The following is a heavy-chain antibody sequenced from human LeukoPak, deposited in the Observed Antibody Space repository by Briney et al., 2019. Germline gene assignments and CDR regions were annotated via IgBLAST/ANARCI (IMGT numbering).Heavy chain of an antibody. CDR1: GFTFSTYG. Sequence: PGGSLRLSCAASGFTFSTYGMHWVRQAPGKGLEWVAVISYDGRNEYYADSVKGRFTISRDKSRNTVYLQMNSLRAEDMAVYYCAKDLHSSSNDYYGMDVWGQGTTVTVSS. CDR3: AKDLHSSSNDYYGMDV. V-gene: IGHV3-30*18. J-gene: IGHJ6*02. D-gene: IGHD6-13*01. CDR2: ISYDGRNE.